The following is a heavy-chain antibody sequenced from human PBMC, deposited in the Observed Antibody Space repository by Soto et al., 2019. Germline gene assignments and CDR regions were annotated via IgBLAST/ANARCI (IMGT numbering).Heavy chain of an antibody. CDR2: INPSGGST. D-gene: IGHD3-22*01. CDR1: GYTFTSYY. V-gene: IGHV1-46*01. Sequence: QVQLVQSGAEVKKPGASVKVSCKASGYTFTSYYMHWVRQAPGQGLEWMGIINPSGGSTSYAQKFQGRVTMTRDTSTSTVYMELSSLRSEYTAVYYCARDLLVVITHTGAFDIWGQGTMVTVSS. CDR3: ARDLLVVITHTGAFDI. J-gene: IGHJ3*02.